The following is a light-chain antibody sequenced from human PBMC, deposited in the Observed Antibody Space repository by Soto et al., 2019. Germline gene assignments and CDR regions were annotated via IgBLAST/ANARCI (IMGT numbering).Light chain of an antibody. V-gene: IGKV3-11*01. Sequence: EIVLTQSPATLSLSPGERATLSCRASQSVSSYLAWYQQKPGQAPRLLIYDASNRATGIPARFSGSGSGTDFTLTISSLEPEDFAVYYCQQRNLWPRTFGQGTKVEI. CDR3: QQRNLWPRT. CDR1: QSVSSY. J-gene: IGKJ1*01. CDR2: DAS.